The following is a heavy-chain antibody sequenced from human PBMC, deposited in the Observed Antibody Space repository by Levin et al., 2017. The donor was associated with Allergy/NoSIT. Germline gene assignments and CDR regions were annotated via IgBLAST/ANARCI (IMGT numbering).Heavy chain of an antibody. J-gene: IGHJ4*02. D-gene: IGHD3-10*01. Sequence: ASVKVSCKASGYTFTGYYMHWVRQAPGQGLEWMGWINPNSGGTNYAQKFQGRVTMTRDTSISTAYMELSRLRSDDTAVYYCARDLRTYGMRGGHGSGSYYKYWGQGTLVTVSS. CDR1: GYTFTGYY. CDR3: ARDLRTYGMRGGHGSGSYYKY. CDR2: INPNSGGT. V-gene: IGHV1-2*02.